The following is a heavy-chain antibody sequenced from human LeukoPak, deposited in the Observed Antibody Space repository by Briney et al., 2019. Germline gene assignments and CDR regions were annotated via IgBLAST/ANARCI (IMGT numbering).Heavy chain of an antibody. V-gene: IGHV1-69*04. J-gene: IGHJ4*02. D-gene: IGHD6-13*01. Sequence: SVKVSCKASGYTFTGYYMHWVRQAPGQGLEWMGRIIPILGIANYAQKFQGRVTITADKSTSTAYMELSSLRSEDTAVYYCARDPGIAAAPLGYWGQGTLVTVSS. CDR3: ARDPGIAAAPLGY. CDR2: IIPILGIA. CDR1: GYTFTGYY.